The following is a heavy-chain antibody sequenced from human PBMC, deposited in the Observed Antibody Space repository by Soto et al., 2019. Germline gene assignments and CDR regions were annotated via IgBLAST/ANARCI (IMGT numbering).Heavy chain of an antibody. CDR2: IYPGDSDT. Sequence: GESLKISCKGSGYSFASYWIGWVRQMPGKGLEWMGIIYPGDSDTRYSPSFQGQVTISADKSISTAYLQWSSLRASDTAMYYCARRYYVSGSYWLDYWGQGTLVTSPQ. J-gene: IGHJ4*02. CDR1: GYSFASYW. CDR3: ARRYYVSGSYWLDY. D-gene: IGHD3-10*01. V-gene: IGHV5-51*01.